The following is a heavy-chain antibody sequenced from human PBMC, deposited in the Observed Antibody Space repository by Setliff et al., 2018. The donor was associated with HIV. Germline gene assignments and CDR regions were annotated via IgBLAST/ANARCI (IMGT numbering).Heavy chain of an antibody. V-gene: IGHV1-18*01. D-gene: IGHD3-3*01. CDR3: ARGSTSITIFGGVTPRDAFDI. Sequence: ASVKVSCKASGYTFTSYGISWVRQAPGQGLEWMGRISAYIGNTNYAQKLQGRVTMTTDTSTSTAYMELRSLRSDDTAVYCCARGSTSITIFGGVTPRDAFDIWGQGTMVTVSS. CDR1: GYTFTSYG. CDR2: ISAYIGNT. J-gene: IGHJ3*02.